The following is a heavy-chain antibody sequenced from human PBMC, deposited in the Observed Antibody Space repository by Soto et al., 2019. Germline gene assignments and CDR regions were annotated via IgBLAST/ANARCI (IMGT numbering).Heavy chain of an antibody. CDR2: INWNGGST. CDR1: GFTFDDYG. J-gene: IGHJ4*02. CDR3: ARLYSSGWYGPGRY. Sequence: GSLRLSCAASGFTFDDYGMSWVRQAPGKGLEWGSGINWNGGSTGYADSVKGRFTISRDNAKNSLYLQMNSLRAEDTALYYCARLYSSGWYGPGRYWGQGTLVTVSS. V-gene: IGHV3-20*04. D-gene: IGHD6-19*01.